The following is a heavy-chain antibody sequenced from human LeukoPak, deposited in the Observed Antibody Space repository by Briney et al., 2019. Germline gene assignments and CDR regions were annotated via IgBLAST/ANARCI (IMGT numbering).Heavy chain of an antibody. V-gene: IGHV1-8*02. Sequence: GASVKVSCKASGYTFTGYYMHWVRQATGQGLEWMGWMNPNSGNTGYAQKYQGRVTMTRNTSISTAYMELSSLRSEDTAVYYCARSSKVAVAYLWGQGTLVTVSS. J-gene: IGHJ5*02. CDR3: ARSSKVAVAYL. CDR2: MNPNSGNT. CDR1: GYTFTGYY. D-gene: IGHD6-19*01.